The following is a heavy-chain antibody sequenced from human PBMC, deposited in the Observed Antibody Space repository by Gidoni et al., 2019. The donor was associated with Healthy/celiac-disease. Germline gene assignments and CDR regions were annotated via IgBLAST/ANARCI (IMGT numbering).Heavy chain of an antibody. J-gene: IGHJ5*02. CDR3: ARQPYNWNYGGQFDP. CDR1: GYSISSGYY. Sequence: QVQLQESGPGLVKPSETLSLTCAVSGYSISSGYYWGWIRQPPGKGLEWIGSIYHSGSTYYNPSLKSRVTISVDTSKNQFSLKLSSVTAADTAVYYCARQPYNWNYGGQFDPWGQGTLVTVSS. CDR2: IYHSGST. V-gene: IGHV4-38-2*01. D-gene: IGHD1-7*01.